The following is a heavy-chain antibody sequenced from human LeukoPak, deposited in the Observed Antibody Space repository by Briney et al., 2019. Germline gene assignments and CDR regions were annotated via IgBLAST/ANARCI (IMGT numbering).Heavy chain of an antibody. Sequence: SETLSLTCVMYSGSFSGYYWSWIRQPPGKGLEWIGEINQSGSTYYNPSLKSRFIISVDTSKNQFSLKLSSVTAADSAVYYCAIEDAVTFGGVIVYYWGQGTLVTVSS. CDR3: AIEDAVTFGGVIVYY. D-gene: IGHD3-16*02. V-gene: IGHV4-34*01. CDR1: SGSFSGYY. J-gene: IGHJ4*02. CDR2: INQSGST.